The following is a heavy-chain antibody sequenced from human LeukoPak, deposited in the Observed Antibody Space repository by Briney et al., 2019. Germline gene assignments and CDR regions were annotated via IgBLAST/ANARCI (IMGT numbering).Heavy chain of an antibody. CDR2: IHSGGDT. CDR1: GFIVSSYY. V-gene: IGHV3-66*01. Sequence: GGSLRLSCAASGFIVSSYYMSWVRQAPVKGLEWVSVIHSGGDTYYADSVKGRFTISRDNSKNTLYLQMNSLRAEDTAVYYCAKDRDGYNFAPDYWGQGTLVTVSS. J-gene: IGHJ4*02. D-gene: IGHD5-24*01. CDR3: AKDRDGYNFAPDY.